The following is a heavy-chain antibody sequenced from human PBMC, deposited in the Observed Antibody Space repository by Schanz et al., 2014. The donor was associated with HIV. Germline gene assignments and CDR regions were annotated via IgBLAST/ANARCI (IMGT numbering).Heavy chain of an antibody. Sequence: QVQLVQSGPEVKKPGASVTVSCKASGYTFTNYAINWVRQAPGQGLEWMGWISNYIGNTDYAQNLQGRVTMTADTFTNIAYMELRSLTSDDTAVYYCARDRPVIVGATRADGGTDFDYWGQGTLVTVSS. CDR3: ARDRPVIVGATRADGGTDFDY. CDR2: ISNYIGNT. J-gene: IGHJ4*02. D-gene: IGHD1-26*01. CDR1: GYTFTNYA. V-gene: IGHV1-18*01.